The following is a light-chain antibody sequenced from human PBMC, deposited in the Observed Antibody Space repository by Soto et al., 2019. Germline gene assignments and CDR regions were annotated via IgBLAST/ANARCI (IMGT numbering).Light chain of an antibody. Sequence: QSVVTQEPSLTVSPGGTVTVTCGSSTFAVTSGHWPYWFQQKPCQATRTLIYDISRTNSLTPARFSVALLWVKAALTLSGATPEAEAEYSCLLSYSGAWVFGGGTKLTVL. CDR1: TFAVTSGHW. CDR3: LLSYSGAWV. J-gene: IGLJ3*02. V-gene: IGLV7-46*01. CDR2: DIS.